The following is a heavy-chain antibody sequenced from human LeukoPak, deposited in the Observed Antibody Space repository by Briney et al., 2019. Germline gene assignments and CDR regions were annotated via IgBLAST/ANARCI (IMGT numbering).Heavy chain of an antibody. V-gene: IGHV3-33*01. CDR1: GFTFSSYG. CDR2: IWYDGSSK. J-gene: IGHJ4*02. Sequence: GGSLRLSCAVSGFTFSSYGMHWVRQAPGKGLEWVAVIWYDGSSKYYADSVKGRFTISRDNSKNTLYLQMNSLRAEDTAVYYCAREQARAVAGHFDYWGQGTLVTVSS. D-gene: IGHD6-19*01. CDR3: AREQARAVAGHFDY.